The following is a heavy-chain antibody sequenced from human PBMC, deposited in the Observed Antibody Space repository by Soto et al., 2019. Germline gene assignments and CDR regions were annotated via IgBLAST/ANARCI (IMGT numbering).Heavy chain of an antibody. J-gene: IGHJ4*02. CDR3: ARGRDLGGSGSTNFDY. D-gene: IGHD3-10*01. CDR1: GGSISSYY. Sequence: PSETLSLTCTVSGGSISSYYWSWFRQPPGKGLEWIGYMYNTGSTIYNPSLKSRVTISLDTSKNQFSLKLNSVTAADTAVYYCARGRDLGGSGSTNFDYWGQGTLVTVSS. CDR2: MYNTGST. V-gene: IGHV4-59*01.